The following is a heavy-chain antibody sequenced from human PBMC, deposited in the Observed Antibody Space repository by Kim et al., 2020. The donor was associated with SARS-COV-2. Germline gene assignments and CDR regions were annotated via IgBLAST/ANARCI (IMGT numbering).Heavy chain of an antibody. V-gene: IGHV1-69*13. CDR1: GGTFSSYA. Sequence: SVKVSCKASGGTFSSYAISWVRQAPGQGLEWMGGIIPIFGTANYAQKFQGRVTITADESTSTAYMELSSLRSEDTAVYYCARGHQYSGYDYSYFDYWGQGTLVTVSS. D-gene: IGHD5-12*01. CDR3: ARGHQYSGYDYSYFDY. J-gene: IGHJ4*02. CDR2: IIPIFGTA.